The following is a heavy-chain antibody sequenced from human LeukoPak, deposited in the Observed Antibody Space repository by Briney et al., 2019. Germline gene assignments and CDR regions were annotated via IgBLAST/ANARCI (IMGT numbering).Heavy chain of an antibody. J-gene: IGHJ4*02. V-gene: IGHV3-21*01. CDR1: GFTFSSYG. Sequence: PGGSLRLSCAASGFTFSSYGINWVRQAPGKGLEWVSSIDVGSYAYYANSVKGRFTISRDNAKNSVYLQMNSLRVEDTAVYYCATEGIVGGGAHFDYWGQGTLVTVSS. CDR3: ATEGIVGGGAHFDY. D-gene: IGHD1-26*01. CDR2: IDVGSYA.